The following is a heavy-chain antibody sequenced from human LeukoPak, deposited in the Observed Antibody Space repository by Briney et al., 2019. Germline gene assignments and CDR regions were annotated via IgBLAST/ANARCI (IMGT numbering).Heavy chain of an antibody. CDR1: RFTFSSYA. CDR2: ISGSGGST. V-gene: IGHV3-23*01. J-gene: IGHJ4*02. D-gene: IGHD1-1*01. Sequence: PGGSLRLSCAASRFTFSSYAMSWVRQAPGKGLEWVSAISGSGGSTYYADSVKGRFTISRDNSKNTLYLQMNSLRAEDTAVYYCAKDGDLGGNWNDYFDYWGQGTLVTVSS. CDR3: AKDGDLGGNWNDYFDY.